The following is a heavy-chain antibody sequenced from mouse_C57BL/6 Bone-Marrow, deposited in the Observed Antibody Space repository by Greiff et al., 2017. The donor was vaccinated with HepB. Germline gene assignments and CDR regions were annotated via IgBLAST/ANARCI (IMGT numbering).Heavy chain of an antibody. Sequence: EVQLQQSGPVLVKPGASVKMSCTASGYTFTDYYMNWVKQSHGKSLEWIGVINPYNGGTSYNQKFKGKATLTVDKSSSTAYMELNSLTSEDSAVYYCARILRGFDYWGQGTTLTVSS. CDR2: INPYNGGT. V-gene: IGHV1-19*01. J-gene: IGHJ2*01. CDR3: ARILRGFDY. CDR1: GYTFTDYY.